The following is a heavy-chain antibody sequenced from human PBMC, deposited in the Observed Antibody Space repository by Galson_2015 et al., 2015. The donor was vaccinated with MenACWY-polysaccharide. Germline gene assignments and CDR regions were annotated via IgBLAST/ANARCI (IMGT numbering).Heavy chain of an antibody. CDR3: ARAYCDRSTCYGMDV. V-gene: IGHV3-30-3*01. CDR2: ISYDGSNK. D-gene: IGHD2/OR15-2a*01. CDR1: GVTFSSSA. J-gene: IGHJ6*02. Sequence: SLRLSCAASGVTFSSSAMHWVRQAPGKGLEWVAVISYDGSNKYYADFLKGRFTISRDNSKNMLYLQMNSLRAEDTAVYYCARAYCDRSTCYGMDVWGQGTTVTVSS.